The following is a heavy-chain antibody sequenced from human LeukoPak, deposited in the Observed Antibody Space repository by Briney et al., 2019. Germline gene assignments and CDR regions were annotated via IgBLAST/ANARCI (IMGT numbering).Heavy chain of an antibody. Sequence: SETLSLTCTVSGGSISSYYWSWIRQPPGKGLEWIGYIYYSGSTNYNPSLKSRVTISVDTSKNQFSLKLSSVTAADTAVYYCASDEGCSSTSCYKAFDIWGQGTMVTVSS. V-gene: IGHV4-59*08. CDR2: IYYSGST. D-gene: IGHD2-2*02. CDR3: ASDEGCSSTSCYKAFDI. CDR1: GGSISSYY. J-gene: IGHJ3*02.